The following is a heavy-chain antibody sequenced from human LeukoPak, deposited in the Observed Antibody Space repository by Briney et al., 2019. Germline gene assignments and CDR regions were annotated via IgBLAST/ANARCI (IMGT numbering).Heavy chain of an antibody. CDR1: GYTVMYYG. V-gene: IGHV1-18*01. CDR3: ARDFSGDCSGGSCLVSYYYYMDV. D-gene: IGHD2-15*01. J-gene: IGHJ6*03. Sequence: WASVKVSCKASGYTVMYYGISWVRQAPGQGLEWMGWISIYNGNTNYAQKFQGRVTMTTDTSTSTAYMELRSLRSDDTAVYYCARDFSGDCSGGSCLVSYYYYMDVWGKGTTVTISS. CDR2: ISIYNGNT.